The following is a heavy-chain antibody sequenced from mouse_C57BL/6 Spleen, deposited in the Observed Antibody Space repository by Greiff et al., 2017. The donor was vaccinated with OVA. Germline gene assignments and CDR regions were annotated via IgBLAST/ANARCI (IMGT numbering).Heavy chain of an antibody. Sequence: DVKLVESGGGLVQPGGSLKLSCAASGFTFSDYYMYWVRQTPEKRLEWVAYISNGGGSTYYPDTVKGRFTISRDNAKNTLYLQMSRLKSEDTAMYYCASPDYYGSSPAWFAYWGQGTLVTVSA. V-gene: IGHV5-12*01. CDR1: GFTFSDYY. CDR3: ASPDYYGSSPAWFAY. CDR2: ISNGGGST. J-gene: IGHJ3*01. D-gene: IGHD1-1*01.